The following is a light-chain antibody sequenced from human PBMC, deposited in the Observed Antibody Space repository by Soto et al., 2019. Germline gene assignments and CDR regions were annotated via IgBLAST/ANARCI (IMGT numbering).Light chain of an antibody. V-gene: IGLV2-14*03. CDR1: SSDIGGYKY. Sequence: QSVLTQPASVSGSPGQSITISCTGISSDIGGYKYVSWYQQHPGKVPKLLIYDVNNRPSGVSDRFSGSKSGNTASLTISGLQAEDEAEYYCCSYTSSTSLIFGGGTKVTVL. J-gene: IGLJ2*01. CDR2: DVN. CDR3: CSYTSSTSLI.